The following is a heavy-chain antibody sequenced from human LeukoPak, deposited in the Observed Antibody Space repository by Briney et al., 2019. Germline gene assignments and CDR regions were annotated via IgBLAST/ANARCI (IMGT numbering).Heavy chain of an antibody. CDR2: ISAYNGNT. J-gene: IGHJ4*02. D-gene: IGHD6-19*01. Sequence: ASVKVSCKASGYTFTSYGISWVRQAPGQGLEWMGWISAYNGNTNYAQKLQGRVTLTTDTSTSTAYMELRSLRSDDTAVYYCARSNGLGSGPYYFDYWGQGTLVTVSS. CDR1: GYTFTSYG. CDR3: ARSNGLGSGPYYFDY. V-gene: IGHV1-18*01.